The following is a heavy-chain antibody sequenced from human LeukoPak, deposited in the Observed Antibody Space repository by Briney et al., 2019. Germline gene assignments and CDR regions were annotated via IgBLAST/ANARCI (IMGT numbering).Heavy chain of an antibody. CDR3: AKARVQYQLLTAGPDY. Sequence: PGGSLRLSCAASGFTFSSYGMHWVRQAPGKGLEWVAFIRYDGSNKYYADSVKGRFTISRDNSENTLYLQMNSLRAEDTAVYYCAKARVQYQLLTAGPDYWGQGTLVTVSS. CDR1: GFTFSSYG. D-gene: IGHD2-2*01. CDR2: IRYDGSNK. V-gene: IGHV3-30*02. J-gene: IGHJ4*02.